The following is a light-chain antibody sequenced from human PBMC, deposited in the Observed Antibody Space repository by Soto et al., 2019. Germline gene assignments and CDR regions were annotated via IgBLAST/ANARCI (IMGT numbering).Light chain of an antibody. CDR3: SSYTSSSSLGV. J-gene: IGLJ3*02. Sequence: QSVLTQPASVSGSPGQSITISCTGTSSDVGGYKFVSWYQQHPGKAPKLMIYEVSNRPSGVSNRFSGSKSGNTASLTISGLQADDEADYYCSSYTSSSSLGVFGGGTKLTVL. CDR2: EVS. V-gene: IGLV2-14*01. CDR1: SSDVGGYKF.